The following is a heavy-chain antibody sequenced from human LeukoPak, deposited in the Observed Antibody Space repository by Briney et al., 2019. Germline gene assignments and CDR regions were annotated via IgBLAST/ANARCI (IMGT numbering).Heavy chain of an antibody. CDR1: GFTFDDYA. J-gene: IGHJ4*02. CDR2: ISWNSGSI. Sequence: PGRSLRLSCAASGFTFDDYAMHWGRQAPGKGLEWVSGISWNSGSIGYADSVKGRFTISRDNAKNSLYLQMNSLRAEDMALYYCAKADCSSTSCYAGYWGQGTLVTVSS. D-gene: IGHD2-2*01. V-gene: IGHV3-9*03. CDR3: AKADCSSTSCYAGY.